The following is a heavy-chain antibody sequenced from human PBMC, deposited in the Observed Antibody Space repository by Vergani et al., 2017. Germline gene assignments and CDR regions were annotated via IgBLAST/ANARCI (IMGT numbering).Heavy chain of an antibody. Sequence: QVQLVQSGAEVKKPGASEKVSCKASGYTFTSYAMHWVRQAPGKRLEWMGWINAGNGNTKYSQKFQGRVTITRDTSASTAYMELSSLRSEDTAVYYCARAITMVRGCSCGYWGQGTLVTVSS. CDR3: ARAITMVRGCSCGY. CDR1: GYTFTSYA. V-gene: IGHV1-3*01. D-gene: IGHD3-10*01. J-gene: IGHJ4*02. CDR2: INAGNGNT.